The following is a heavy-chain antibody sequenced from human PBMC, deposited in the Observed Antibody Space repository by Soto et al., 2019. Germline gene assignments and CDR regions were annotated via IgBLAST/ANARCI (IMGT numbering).Heavy chain of an antibody. CDR2: IWYDGSNK. CDR3: ARHCSGGTCYYFDS. D-gene: IGHD2-15*01. Sequence: QVQLVESGGGVVQPGRSLRLSCAASGFNFSRSGMHWVRQAPGKGLEWVAIIWYDGSNKYYVDSVKGRFTIFRDNSKNTLFLQMNSLRAEDTAVYYCARHCSGGTCYYFDSWGQGTLVTVSS. V-gene: IGHV3-33*01. J-gene: IGHJ4*02. CDR1: GFNFSRSG.